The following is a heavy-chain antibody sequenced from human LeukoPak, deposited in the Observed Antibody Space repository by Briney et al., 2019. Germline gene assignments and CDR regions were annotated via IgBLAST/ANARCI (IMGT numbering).Heavy chain of an antibody. Sequence: PSETLSLTCAVYGGSFSGYYWSWIRQPPGKGLEWIGEINHSGSTNYNPSLKSRVTISVDTSKNQFSLKLSSVTAADTAVYYCARLGIYYGSGSYLGNYYYYMDVWGKGTTVTISS. V-gene: IGHV4-34*01. CDR1: GGSFSGYY. J-gene: IGHJ6*03. CDR2: INHSGST. CDR3: ARLGIYYGSGSYLGNYYYYMDV. D-gene: IGHD3-10*01.